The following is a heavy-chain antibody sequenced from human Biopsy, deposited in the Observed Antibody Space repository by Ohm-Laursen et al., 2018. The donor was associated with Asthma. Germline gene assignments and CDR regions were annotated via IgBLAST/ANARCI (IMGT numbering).Heavy chain of an antibody. CDR1: GYSFELNG. CDR3: ARTYCTLNTCYASFDH. CDR2: ISDYLENP. D-gene: IGHD2-2*01. V-gene: IGHV1-18*04. J-gene: IGHJ4*02. Sequence: SSVKVSCKASGYSFELNGMSWVRQRPGQGLEWMGWISDYLENPNYTQKFQGRVNMTYDRSTNTAYMELKSLRTDDTAVYFCARTYCTLNTCYASFDHWGQGTLVAVSS.